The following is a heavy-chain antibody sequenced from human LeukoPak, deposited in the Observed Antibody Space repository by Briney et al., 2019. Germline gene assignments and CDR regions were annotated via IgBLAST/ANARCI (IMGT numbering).Heavy chain of an antibody. J-gene: IGHJ5*02. V-gene: IGHV1-46*01. CDR3: ARGGSYYYDSSGYSAPVAPGWFDP. CDR2: INPSGGST. CDR1: GYTFTSYY. Sequence: ASVKVSCKASGYTFTSYYMHWVRQAPGQGLEGMGVINPSGGSTSYAQKFQGRVTMTRDTSTSTVYMELSSLRSEDTAVYYCARGGSYYYDSSGYSAPVAPGWFDPWGQGTLVTVSS. D-gene: IGHD3-22*01.